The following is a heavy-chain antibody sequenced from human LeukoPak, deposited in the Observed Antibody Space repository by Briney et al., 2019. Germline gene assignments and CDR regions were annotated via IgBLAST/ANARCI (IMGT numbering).Heavy chain of an antibody. Sequence: GGSLRLSCAASGFTFSSYAMSCVRQAPGKGLESVSAISGSGGSTYYADSVKGRFTISRDNSKNTLYLQMNSLRAEDTAVYYCAKDDLYYYDSSGYCRYWGQGTLVTVSS. CDR1: GFTFSSYA. V-gene: IGHV3-23*01. CDR2: ISGSGGST. D-gene: IGHD3-22*01. J-gene: IGHJ4*02. CDR3: AKDDLYYYDSSGYCRY.